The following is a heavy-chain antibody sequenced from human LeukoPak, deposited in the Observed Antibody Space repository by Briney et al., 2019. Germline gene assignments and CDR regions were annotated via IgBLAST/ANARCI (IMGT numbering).Heavy chain of an antibody. CDR2: ISSSSSYI. CDR1: GFTFSSYS. V-gene: IGHV3-21*04. D-gene: IGHD2-15*01. Sequence: PGGSLRLSCAASGFTFSSYSMNWVRQAPGKGLEWVSSISSSSSYIYYADSVKGRFTISRDNSKNTLYLQIHSLRAEDTAVYYCAIYGGSGTNAFDIWGQGTMVTVSS. J-gene: IGHJ3*02. CDR3: AIYGGSGTNAFDI.